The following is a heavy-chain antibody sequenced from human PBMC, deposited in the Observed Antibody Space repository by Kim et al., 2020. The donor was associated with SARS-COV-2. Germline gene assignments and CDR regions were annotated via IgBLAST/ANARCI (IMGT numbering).Heavy chain of an antibody. CDR1: AYSISSGYY. CDR2: IYHSGST. V-gene: IGHV4-38-2*02. CDR3: TRGLHSDYYYYGMDV. Sequence: SETLSLTCTVSAYSISSGYYWGWIRQPPGKGLEWIASIYHSGSTFYNPSFRSRVTISVNTSKNQFSLKVRSVTAADTAMFYCTRGLHSDYYYYGMDVWGEGNTVTVSS. J-gene: IGHJ6*04. D-gene: IGHD5-12*01.